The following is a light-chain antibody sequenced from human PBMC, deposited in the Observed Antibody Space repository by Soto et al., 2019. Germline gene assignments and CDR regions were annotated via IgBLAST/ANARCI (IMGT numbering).Light chain of an antibody. CDR1: QDISNY. Sequence: DIQMTQSPSSLSASVGGRVTITCQASQDISNYLNWYQQKPGKAPKLLIYDASNLETGVPSRFSGSGSGTDFTFTISSLQPEDIATYYCQQYDNLPRTFGGGTKVDIK. CDR3: QQYDNLPRT. V-gene: IGKV1-33*01. CDR2: DAS. J-gene: IGKJ4*01.